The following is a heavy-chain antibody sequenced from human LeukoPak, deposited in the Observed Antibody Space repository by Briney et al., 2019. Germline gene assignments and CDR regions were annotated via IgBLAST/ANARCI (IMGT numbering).Heavy chain of an antibody. Sequence: GASVKVSCKASGGTFSSYAISWVRQAPGQGLEWMGGIIPIFGTANYAQKFQGRVTITADKSTSTAYMELSSLRSEDTAVYYCASSAVVVVVAATEDNWFDPWGQGTLVTVSS. CDR2: IIPIFGTA. D-gene: IGHD2-15*01. CDR1: GGTFSSYA. CDR3: ASSAVVVVVAATEDNWFDP. J-gene: IGHJ5*02. V-gene: IGHV1-69*06.